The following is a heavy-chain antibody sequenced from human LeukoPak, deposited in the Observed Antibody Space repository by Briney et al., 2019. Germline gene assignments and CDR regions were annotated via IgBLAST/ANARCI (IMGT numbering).Heavy chain of an antibody. Sequence: GGSLRLSCAASGFTFSGYWMSWLRQAPGKGREGVANIKQDGGEKNYVDSVKGRFTISRDKDKNSLYLQMNSLRAEDTAVYYCARDRGFGQADVWGKGTTVTVSS. CDR1: GFTFSGYW. CDR3: ARDRGFGQADV. D-gene: IGHD3-10*01. J-gene: IGHJ6*04. CDR2: IKQDGGEK. V-gene: IGHV3-7*01.